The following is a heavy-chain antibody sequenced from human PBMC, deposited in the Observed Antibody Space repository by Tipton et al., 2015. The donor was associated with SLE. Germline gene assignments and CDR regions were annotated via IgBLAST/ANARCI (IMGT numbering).Heavy chain of an antibody. D-gene: IGHD6-19*01. CDR2: INHSGST. CDR1: GYSFTSYW. Sequence: QLVQSGAEVKKPGESLKISCKGSGYSFTSYWIGWIRQPPGKGLEWIGEINHSGSTNYNPSLKSRVTISVDTSKNQFSLKLSSVTAADTAVYYCARASSGGGRSSGWFNYWGQGTLVTVSS. CDR3: ARASSGGGRSSGWFNY. J-gene: IGHJ4*02. V-gene: IGHV4-34*01.